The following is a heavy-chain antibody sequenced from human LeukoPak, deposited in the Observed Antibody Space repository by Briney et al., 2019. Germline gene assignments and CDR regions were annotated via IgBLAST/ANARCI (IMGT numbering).Heavy chain of an antibody. CDR2: IRSKAYGGTT. J-gene: IGHJ4*02. V-gene: IGHV3-49*03. CDR3: TRKRVVPAAMAVKGSYYFDY. CDR1: GFTFGDYA. Sequence: GRSLRLSCTASGFTFGDYAMSWFRQAPGRGLEWVGFIRSKAYGGTTEYAASLKGRFTISRDDSKSIAYLQMNSLKTEDTAVYYCTRKRVVPAAMAVKGSYYFDYWGQGTLVTVSS. D-gene: IGHD2-2*01.